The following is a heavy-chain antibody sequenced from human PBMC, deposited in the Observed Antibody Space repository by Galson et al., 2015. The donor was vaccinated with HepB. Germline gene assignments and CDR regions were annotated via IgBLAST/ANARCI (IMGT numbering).Heavy chain of an antibody. CDR1: GFTFSDYP. V-gene: IGHV3-11*06. D-gene: IGHD3-10*01. Sequence: SLRLSCAVSGFTFSDYPMSWVRRAPGKGLEWVSYISSSRSYTIYADSVEGRFTISRDNAKNSLYLQMNSLRAEDTAVYYCAREGVLWVGELLGAFDIWGQGEMVSVSS. CDR3: AREGVLWVGELLGAFDI. CDR2: ISSSRSYT. J-gene: IGHJ3*02.